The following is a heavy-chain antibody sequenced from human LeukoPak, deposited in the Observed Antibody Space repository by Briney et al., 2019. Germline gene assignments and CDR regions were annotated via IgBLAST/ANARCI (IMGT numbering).Heavy chain of an antibody. D-gene: IGHD6-13*01. J-gene: IGHJ5*02. CDR3: AKGHSSSWSDWFDP. Sequence: SLRLSCAASGFTFDDYAMHWVRQAPGKGLGWVSGVSWNSGSIGYADSVKGRFTISRDNAKNSLYLQMNSLRAEDTALYYCAKGHSSSWSDWFDPWGQGTLVTVSS. CDR2: VSWNSGSI. CDR1: GFTFDDYA. V-gene: IGHV3-9*01.